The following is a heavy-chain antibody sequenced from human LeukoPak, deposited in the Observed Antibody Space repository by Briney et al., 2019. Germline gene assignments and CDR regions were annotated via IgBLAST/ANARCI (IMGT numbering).Heavy chain of an antibody. CDR2: IYYSGST. Sequence: PSETLPLTCTVSGGSVSSGSYYWSWIRQPPGKGLEWIGYIYYSGSTNYNPSLKSRVTMSVDTSKNQFSLKLSSVTAADTAVYYCARGVVVAASPDYFDYWGQGTLVTVSS. CDR1: GGSVSSGSYY. D-gene: IGHD2-15*01. CDR3: ARGVVVAASPDYFDY. V-gene: IGHV4-61*01. J-gene: IGHJ4*02.